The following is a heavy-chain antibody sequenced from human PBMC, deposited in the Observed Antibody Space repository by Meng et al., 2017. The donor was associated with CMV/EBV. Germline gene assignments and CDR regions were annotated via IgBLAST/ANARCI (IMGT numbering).Heavy chain of an antibody. V-gene: IGHV1-69*10. D-gene: IGHD1-26*01. CDR2: IIPILGIA. Sequence: SVKVSCKASGGTFSSYAISWVRQAPGQGLEWMGGIIPILGIANYAQKFQGRVTITADKSTSTAYMELSSLRSEDTAVYYCARVGTRYSGSYLFDYWGQGTLVTVSS. CDR3: ARVGTRYSGSYLFDY. J-gene: IGHJ4*02. CDR1: GGTFSSYA.